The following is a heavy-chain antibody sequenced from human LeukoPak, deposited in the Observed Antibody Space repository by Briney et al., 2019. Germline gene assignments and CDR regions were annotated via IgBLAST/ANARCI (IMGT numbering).Heavy chain of an antibody. D-gene: IGHD3-3*01. CDR3: ARGLDFSSGYSFDS. V-gene: IGHV4-59*01. CDR1: GGSISSYC. J-gene: IGHJ4*02. CDR2: VYYSGST. Sequence: SETLSLTCTVSGGSISSYCWSWIRQPPGKGLEWIGYVYYSGSTDYNPSLKSRVTISVDTSKNQFSLKLSSVTAADTAEYYCARGLDFSSGYSFDSWGQGTLVTVSS.